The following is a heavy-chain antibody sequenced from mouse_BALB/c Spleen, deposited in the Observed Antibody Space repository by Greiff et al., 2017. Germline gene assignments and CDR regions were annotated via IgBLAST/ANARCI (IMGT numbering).Heavy chain of an antibody. V-gene: IGHV7-3*02. D-gene: IGHD1-1*01. J-gene: IGHJ4*01. CDR3: TRRAATVVAEAMEY. Sequence: EVMLVESGGGLVQPGGSLGLSCATSGFPFTDYYMSWVRQPPGKALEWLGFIRNKANGYTTEYSASVKSGFTISRDNLQSILYLQMNTLRAEYSATEYCTRRAATVVAEAMEYWGEGTSGTVSA. CDR1: GFPFTDYY. CDR2: IRNKANGYTT.